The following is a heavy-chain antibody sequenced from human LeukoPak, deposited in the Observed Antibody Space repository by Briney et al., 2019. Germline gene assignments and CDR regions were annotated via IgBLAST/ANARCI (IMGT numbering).Heavy chain of an antibody. D-gene: IGHD3-3*01. CDR3: ARLLWSQYYDFWRDDAFDI. V-gene: IGHV4-4*09. Sequence: SETLSLTCTVSGGSISSYYWSWLRQPPGKGLEWIGYIYTSGSTNYNPSLKSRVTISVDTSKNQFSLKLSSVTAADTAVYYCARLLWSQYYDFWRDDAFDIWGQGTMVTVSS. CDR1: GGSISSYY. J-gene: IGHJ3*02. CDR2: IYTSGST.